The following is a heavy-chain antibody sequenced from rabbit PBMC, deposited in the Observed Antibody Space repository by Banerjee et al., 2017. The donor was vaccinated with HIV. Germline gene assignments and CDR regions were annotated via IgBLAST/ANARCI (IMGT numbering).Heavy chain of an antibody. CDR3: ARATLAAGVGYTFDL. V-gene: IGHV1S45*01. D-gene: IGHD7-1*01. CDR1: GFSFSSSFW. J-gene: IGHJ4*01. Sequence: QEQLEESGGGLVKPGASLTLTCTASGFSFSSSFWICWVRQVPGKGLEWIACIYAGGSGRTYYASWAKGRFTISKLSSTTVTLQMTSLTVADTATYFCARATLAAGVGYTFDLWGPGTLVTVS. CDR2: IYAGGSGRT.